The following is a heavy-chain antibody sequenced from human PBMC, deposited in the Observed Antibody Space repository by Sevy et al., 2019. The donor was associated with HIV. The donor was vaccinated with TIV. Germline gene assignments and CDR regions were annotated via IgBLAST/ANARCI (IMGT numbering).Heavy chain of an antibody. Sequence: ASVKVSCKASGYNLNNYYMHWVRQAPGQGLEWMGLINPSGGSTSYAQKFQGRVTMTRDTSTSTLHMERSSLRSEDTAVYYCARVYYYDYSGPGYWGQGTLVTVSS. J-gene: IGHJ4*02. CDR1: GYNLNNYY. CDR3: ARVYYYDYSGPGY. D-gene: IGHD3-22*01. V-gene: IGHV1-46*02. CDR2: INPSGGST.